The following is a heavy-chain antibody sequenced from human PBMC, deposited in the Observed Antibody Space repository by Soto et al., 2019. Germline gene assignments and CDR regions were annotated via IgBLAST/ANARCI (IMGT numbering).Heavy chain of an antibody. CDR1: GFTFSSYG. Sequence: QVQLVESGGGVVQPGRSLRLSCAASGFTFSSYGMHWVRQAPGKGLEWVAVIWYDGSNKYYADSVKGRFTISRDNSKNTLYLQMNSLRAEDTAVYYCARDSEGFDPWGQGTLVTVSS. V-gene: IGHV3-33*01. CDR3: ARDSEGFDP. J-gene: IGHJ5*02. CDR2: IWYDGSNK.